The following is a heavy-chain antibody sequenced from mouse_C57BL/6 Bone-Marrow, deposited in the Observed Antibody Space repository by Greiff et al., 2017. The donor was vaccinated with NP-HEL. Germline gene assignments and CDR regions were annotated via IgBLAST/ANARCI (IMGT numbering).Heavy chain of an antibody. D-gene: IGHD1-1*01. J-gene: IGHJ3*01. V-gene: IGHV5-12*01. CDR3: ASHYYYGRGFAY. Sequence: EVKLMESGGGLVQPGGSLKLSCAASGFTFSDYYMYWVRQTPEKRLEWVAYISNGGGSTYYPDTVKGRFTISSDNAKNTLYLQMSRLKSEDTAMYYCASHYYYGRGFAYWGQGTLVTVSA. CDR2: ISNGGGST. CDR1: GFTFSDYY.